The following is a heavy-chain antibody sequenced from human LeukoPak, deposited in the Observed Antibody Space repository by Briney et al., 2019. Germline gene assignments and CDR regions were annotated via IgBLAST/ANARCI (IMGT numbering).Heavy chain of an antibody. J-gene: IGHJ3*02. Sequence: GESLKISCKGSGYSFTSYWIGWVRQMPGKGLEWMGIIYPGDSDTRYSPFFQGQVTISADKSISTAYLQWSSLKASDTAMYYCARPSGELSPWGAFDIWGQGTMVTVSS. CDR1: GYSFTSYW. CDR2: IYPGDSDT. V-gene: IGHV5-51*03. D-gene: IGHD3-16*02. CDR3: ARPSGELSPWGAFDI.